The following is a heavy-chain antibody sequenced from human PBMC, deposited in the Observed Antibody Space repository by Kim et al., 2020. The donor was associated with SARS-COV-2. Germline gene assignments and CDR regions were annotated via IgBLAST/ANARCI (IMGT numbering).Heavy chain of an antibody. CDR2: ISGSSAYI. V-gene: IGHV3-21*01. J-gene: IGHJ6*02. Sequence: GGSLRLSCAASGFTFSDYSMNWVRQAPGKGLEWVSLISGSSAYIYYADSVKGRFTISRDNAKKSLYLEMNSLRAEDMAVYYCVRDRRYCSGGDCYYYYGLDVWSQGTTVTVSS. D-gene: IGHD2-15*01. CDR1: GFTFSDYS. CDR3: VRDRRYCSGGDCYYYYGLDV.